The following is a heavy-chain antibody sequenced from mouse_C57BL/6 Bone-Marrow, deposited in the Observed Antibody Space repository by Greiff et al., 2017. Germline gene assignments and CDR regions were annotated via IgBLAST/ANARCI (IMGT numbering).Heavy chain of an antibody. V-gene: IGHV5-12*01. J-gene: IGHJ3*01. Sequence: EVMLVESGGGLVQPGGSLKLSCAASGFTFSDYYMYWVRQTPEKRLEWVAYISNGGGSTYYPDTVKGRFTLSRDNAKNTLYLQMSRLKSEDTAMYYCARHDWDWFAYWGQGTLVTVSA. CDR1: GFTFSDYY. CDR3: ARHDWDWFAY. D-gene: IGHD4-1*01. CDR2: ISNGGGST.